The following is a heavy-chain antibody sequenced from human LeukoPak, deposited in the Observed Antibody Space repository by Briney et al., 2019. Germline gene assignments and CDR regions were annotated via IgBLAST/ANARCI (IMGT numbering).Heavy chain of an antibody. V-gene: IGHV4-30-2*03. CDR1: GGSISSGGYS. CDR3: ARHLGGYSGGWYLED. CDR2: IYHSGST. Sequence: PSETLSLTCAVSGGSISSGGYSWSWIRQPPGKGLEWIGYIYHSGSTYYNPSLKSRVTISVDTSKNQFSLKLSSVTAADTAVYYCARHLGGYSGGWYLEDWGQGTLVTVSS. D-gene: IGHD6-19*01. J-gene: IGHJ4*02.